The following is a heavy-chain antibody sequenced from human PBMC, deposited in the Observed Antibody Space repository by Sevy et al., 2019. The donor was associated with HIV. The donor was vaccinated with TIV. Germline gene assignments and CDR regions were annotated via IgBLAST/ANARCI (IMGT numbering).Heavy chain of an antibody. D-gene: IGHD4-17*01. CDR3: ARDRRNYGGQYFDY. V-gene: IGHV3-11*06. J-gene: IGHJ4*02. CDR1: GFTFSDYY. Sequence: GGSLRLSCAAPGFTFSDYYMSWIRQAPGKGLEWISFISSGTTYTKYADSVRGRFTISRDNSKNSLFLQMNSLRGDDTAIYYCARDRRNYGGQYFDYWGQGTLVTVSS. CDR2: ISSGTTYT.